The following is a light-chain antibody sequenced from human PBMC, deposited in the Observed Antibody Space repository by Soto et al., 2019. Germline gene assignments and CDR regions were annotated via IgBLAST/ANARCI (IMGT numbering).Light chain of an antibody. Sequence: EIVLTQSPGTLSLSPVERATLSCRASQSVSISYLAWYQQKPGQAPRLPIYGASSRATGIPDRFSGSGSGTDFTLTISRLEPEDFAVDYCQQYGSSLTFGPGTKVDIK. V-gene: IGKV3-20*01. CDR3: QQYGSSLT. J-gene: IGKJ3*01. CDR1: QSVSISY. CDR2: GAS.